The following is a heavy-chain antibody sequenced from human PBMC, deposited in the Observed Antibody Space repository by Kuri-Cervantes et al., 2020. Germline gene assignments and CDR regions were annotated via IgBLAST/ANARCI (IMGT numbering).Heavy chain of an antibody. CDR2: IYYSGST. D-gene: IGHD3-10*01. Sequence: SETLSLTCTVSGGSISSYYWSWTRQPPGKGLEWIGYIYYSGSTNYNPSLKSRVTISVDTSKNQFSLKLSSVTAADTAVYYCARGVNYYGSGSYYSPRYYFDYWGQGTLVTVAS. J-gene: IGHJ4*02. CDR1: GGSISSYY. CDR3: ARGVNYYGSGSYYSPRYYFDY. V-gene: IGHV4-59*12.